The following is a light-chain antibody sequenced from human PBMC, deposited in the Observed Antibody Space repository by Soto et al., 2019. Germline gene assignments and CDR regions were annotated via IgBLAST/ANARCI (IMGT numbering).Light chain of an antibody. V-gene: IGKV3-20*01. Sequence: EIVLTQSPGTLSFSPGERATLSCRASQSVSSSYLAWYQQKRGQAPRLLIYGASSRATGIPDSFSGSGSGTDFALTISRLKHEDFAVYYCQQYCSSRTFGQGTKVEIK. CDR2: GAS. CDR1: QSVSSSY. CDR3: QQYCSSRT. J-gene: IGKJ1*01.